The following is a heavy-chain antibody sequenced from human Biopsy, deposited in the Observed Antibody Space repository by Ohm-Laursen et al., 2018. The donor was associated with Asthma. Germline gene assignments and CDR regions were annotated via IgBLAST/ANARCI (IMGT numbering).Heavy chain of an antibody. CDR2: ISKDASTQ. D-gene: IGHD1-1*01. CDR1: GFTFSNFA. J-gene: IGHJ3*02. V-gene: IGHV3-30*01. CDR3: VRDGTDDAFDI. Sequence: LSLTCAASGFTFSNFAIHWVRQAPGKGLEWVGVISKDASTQDYADSVTGRFTMARDNSKNTLDLQMISLREEDTAVYYCVRDGTDDAFDIWGQRTVVSVSS.